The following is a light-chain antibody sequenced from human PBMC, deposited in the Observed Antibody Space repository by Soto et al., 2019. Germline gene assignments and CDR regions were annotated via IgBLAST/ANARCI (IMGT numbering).Light chain of an antibody. J-gene: IGKJ1*01. CDR2: DAS. CDR3: QQYFTSPRT. Sequence: EVVLTQSPGTLSLSPGERATLSCRGSQRISFNYLAWYQQKPGQAPRLLIYDASSRATGIPDRFSGRGSGTDFTLTISRLEPEDFAVYYCQQYFTSPRTFGQGTKVEIK. V-gene: IGKV3-20*01. CDR1: QRISFNY.